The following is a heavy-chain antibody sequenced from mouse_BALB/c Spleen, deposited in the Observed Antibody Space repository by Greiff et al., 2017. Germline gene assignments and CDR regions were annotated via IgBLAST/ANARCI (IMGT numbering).Heavy chain of an antibody. CDR3: ARDGYYVSSAMDY. J-gene: IGHJ4*01. CDR2: ISSGGST. Sequence: DVKLVESGGGLVKPGGSLKLSCAASGFTFSSYAMSWVRQTPEKRLEWVASISSGGSTYYPDSVKGRFTISRDNARNILYLQMSSLRSEDTAMYYCARDGYYVSSAMDYWGQGTSVTVSS. V-gene: IGHV5-6-5*01. D-gene: IGHD2-3*01. CDR1: GFTFSSYA.